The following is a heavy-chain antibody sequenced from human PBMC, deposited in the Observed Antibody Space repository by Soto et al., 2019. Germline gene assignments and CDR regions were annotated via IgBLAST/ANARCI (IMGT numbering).Heavy chain of an antibody. D-gene: IGHD3-22*01. CDR1: GFSFSDYY. J-gene: IGHJ4*02. CDR3: ARDLGYYDSSGYFDY. CDR2: ISSSGDII. V-gene: IGHV3-11*01. Sequence: PGGFLRLSCAASGFSFSDYYMIWIRRSPGKGLEWVSYISSSGDIIYYADSVKGRFTISRDNAKNSLYLQMNSLRAEDTAVYYCARDLGYYDSSGYFDYWGQGTLVTVSS.